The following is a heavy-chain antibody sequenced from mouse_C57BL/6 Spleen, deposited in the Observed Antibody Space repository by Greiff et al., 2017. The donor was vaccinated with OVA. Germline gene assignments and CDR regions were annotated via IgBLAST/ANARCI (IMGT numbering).Heavy chain of an antibody. D-gene: IGHD2-4*01. CDR3: ARNHYDYDSYAMDY. J-gene: IGHJ4*01. CDR1: GYTFTSYW. Sequence: QVQLKQPGAELVMPGASVKLSCKASGYTFTSYWMHWVKQRPGQGLEWIGEIDPSDSYTNYNQKFKGKSTLTVDKSSSTAYMQLSSLTSEDSAVYYCARNHYDYDSYAMDYWGQGTSVTVSS. V-gene: IGHV1-69*01. CDR2: IDPSDSYT.